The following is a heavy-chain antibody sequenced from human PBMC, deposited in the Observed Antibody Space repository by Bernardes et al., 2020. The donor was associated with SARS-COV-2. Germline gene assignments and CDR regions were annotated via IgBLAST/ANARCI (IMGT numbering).Heavy chain of an antibody. D-gene: IGHD6-19*01. Sequence: GGSLRLSCEASGFSFSNFAINWVRQAPGKGLEWISSISRDSYYIYYADSVKGRFTISRDNAKNSLFLQMNSLRAEDTAVYYCARYRSVRRYGMDVWGQGTTVTVSS. CDR2: ISRDSYYI. CDR3: ARYRSVRRYGMDV. V-gene: IGHV3-21*01. CDR1: GFSFSNFA. J-gene: IGHJ6*02.